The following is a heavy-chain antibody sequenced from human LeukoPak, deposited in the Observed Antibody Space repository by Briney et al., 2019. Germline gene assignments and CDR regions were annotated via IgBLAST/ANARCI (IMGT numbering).Heavy chain of an antibody. CDR1: GGSLSSYY. CDR2: IYTSGST. Sequence: SETLSLTCTVSGGSLSSYYWTCIRQPAGQGLEWIGRIYTSGSTNYNPSLKSRVSMSVDTSKNQFSLKLTSVTAADTAVYYCARGFFIAVAGTTQTPFDYWGQGTLVTVSS. J-gene: IGHJ4*02. CDR3: ARGFFIAVAGTTQTPFDY. D-gene: IGHD6-19*01. V-gene: IGHV4-4*07.